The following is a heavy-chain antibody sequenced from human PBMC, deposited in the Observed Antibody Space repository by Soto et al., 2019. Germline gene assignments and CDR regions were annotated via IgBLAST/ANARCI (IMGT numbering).Heavy chain of an antibody. V-gene: IGHV4-59*01. D-gene: IGHD3-16*01. J-gene: IGHJ4*02. CDR1: GGSLSSYY. Sequence: SETLSLTCVVSGGSLSSYYWSWIRQPPGKGLEWIGYIYYSGSTNYNPSLKSRVTISVDTSKNQFSLKLSSVTAADTAVYYCARAPRGNYGYPSYFDYWGQGTLVTVSS. CDR2: IYYSGST. CDR3: ARAPRGNYGYPSYFDY.